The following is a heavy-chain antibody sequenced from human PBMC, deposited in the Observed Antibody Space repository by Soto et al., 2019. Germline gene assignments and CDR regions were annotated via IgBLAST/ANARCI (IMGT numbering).Heavy chain of an antibody. V-gene: IGHV3-23*01. CDR1: GFTFSSYA. D-gene: IGHD4-17*01. CDR2: ISTSGGST. CDR3: AKSPHDYSHDY. Sequence: EVQLLESGGGLVQPGGSLRLSCAASGFTFSSYAMSWVRQVPGKGLEWVSTISTSGGSTYYADSVKGRFTISRDNSKNTLSLQMNSLRAEDTAVYYCAKSPHDYSHDYWGQGTLVTVSS. J-gene: IGHJ4*02.